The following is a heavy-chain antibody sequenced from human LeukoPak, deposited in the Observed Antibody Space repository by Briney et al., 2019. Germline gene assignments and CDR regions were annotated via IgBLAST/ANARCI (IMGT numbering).Heavy chain of an antibody. D-gene: IGHD3-3*01. CDR1: GFTFSSYA. Sequence: PGRSLRLSCAASGFTFSSYAMHWVRQAPGKGLEWVAVISYDGSNKYYADSVKGRFTISRDNSKNTLYLQMNSLRAEDTAVYYCARDPPYYDFWSGHFDYWGQGTLVTVSS. CDR2: ISYDGSNK. V-gene: IGHV3-30-3*01. J-gene: IGHJ4*02. CDR3: ARDPPYYDFWSGHFDY.